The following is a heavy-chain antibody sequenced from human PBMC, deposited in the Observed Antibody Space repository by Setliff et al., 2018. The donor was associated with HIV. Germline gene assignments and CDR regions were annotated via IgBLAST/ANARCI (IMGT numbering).Heavy chain of an antibody. J-gene: IGHJ1*01. Sequence: SETLSLTCSVSGGSINSDNYYWGWIRQAPGKGLEWIGSFYYSGTTYYNPSLRGRVTISVDRSRNQFSLTLNSVTAADTATYYCASRGIVVVTMSMPDEFFVHWGHGTLVTVSS. D-gene: IGHD2-21*02. CDR2: FYYSGTT. CDR1: GGSINSDNYY. V-gene: IGHV4-39*01. CDR3: ASRGIVVVTMSMPDEFFVH.